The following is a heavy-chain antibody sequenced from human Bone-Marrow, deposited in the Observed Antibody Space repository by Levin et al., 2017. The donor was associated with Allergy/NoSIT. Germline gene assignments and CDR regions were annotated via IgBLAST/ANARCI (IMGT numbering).Heavy chain of an antibody. CDR3: ARAGMWFTRHEY. Sequence: SETLSLTCAVSGSSISSNTYWAWIRQPPGKGLEWLGSILHSGSTSYNPSLKSRVTIFLDTSKNQFSLKLSSVTAADTAVYFCARAGMWFTRHEYWGQGTLVTVSS. CDR1: GSSISSNTY. V-gene: IGHV4-38-2*01. CDR2: ILHSGST. D-gene: IGHD2-21*01. J-gene: IGHJ4*02.